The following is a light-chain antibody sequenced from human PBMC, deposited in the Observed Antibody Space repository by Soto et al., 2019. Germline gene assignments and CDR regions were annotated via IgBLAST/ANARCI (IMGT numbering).Light chain of an antibody. Sequence: QAVVTQPPSASGTPGQRVTISCSGSSSNIGRDTVNWYQQLPGTAPKLLIYSTNQRPSGVPDRISGSKSGTSASLAISGLRSEDEADYYCAAWDDRLSGLVFGRGTKLTVL. CDR2: STN. V-gene: IGLV1-44*01. CDR3: AAWDDRLSGLV. CDR1: SSNIGRDT. J-gene: IGLJ2*01.